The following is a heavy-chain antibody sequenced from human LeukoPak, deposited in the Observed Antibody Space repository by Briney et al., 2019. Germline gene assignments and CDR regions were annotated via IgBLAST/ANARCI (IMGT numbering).Heavy chain of an antibody. CDR1: GFTFDDYA. CDR3: AKDVSLGYCSGSSCSAHFDY. CDR2: ISWNSGSI. Sequence: PGGSLRLSCAASGFTFDDYAMHWVRQAPGKGLEWVSGISWNSGSIAYANSVKGRFTISRDNAKNSLYLQMNSLRPEDMALYYCAKDVSLGYCSGSSCSAHFDYWGRGTLVTVS. J-gene: IGHJ4*02. D-gene: IGHD2-15*01. V-gene: IGHV3-9*03.